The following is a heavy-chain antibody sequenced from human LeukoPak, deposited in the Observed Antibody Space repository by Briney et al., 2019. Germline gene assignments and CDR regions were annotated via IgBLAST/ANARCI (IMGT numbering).Heavy chain of an antibody. Sequence: PGGSLRLSCAASGFTFSSYSMNWVRQAPGKGLEWISYICDSCNTNYYADSVKGRFTISRDNAKNSLYLQMNSLRAEDTAVYYCAREHYDSSFDYWGQGTLVTVSS. CDR3: AREHYDSSFDY. CDR2: ICDSCNTN. CDR1: GFTFSSYS. V-gene: IGHV3-48*01. J-gene: IGHJ4*02. D-gene: IGHD3-22*01.